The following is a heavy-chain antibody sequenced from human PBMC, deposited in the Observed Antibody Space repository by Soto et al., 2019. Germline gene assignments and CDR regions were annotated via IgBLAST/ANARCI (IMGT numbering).Heavy chain of an antibody. CDR2: ADHSGST. D-gene: IGHD3-10*01. J-gene: IGHJ5*01. CDR3: SRISVFGATVWFDS. Sequence: TSETLSLTCTVSGGSISSGGFYWGWIRQHPGKGLDWMGYADHSGSTHYKASLRTRIGISVDTSKNQFSLRLDSTTAADTAMYYCSRISVFGATVWFDSWGQGTLVTVSS. CDR1: GGSISSGGFY. V-gene: IGHV4-31*03.